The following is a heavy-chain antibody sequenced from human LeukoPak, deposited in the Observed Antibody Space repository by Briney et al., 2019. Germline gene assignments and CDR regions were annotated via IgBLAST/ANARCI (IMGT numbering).Heavy chain of an antibody. CDR3: AKDAVAPGSGGDYFDV. V-gene: IGHV3-23*01. Sequence: GGSLRLSCAASGFTFSTYAMNWVRQAPAKGLEWVSTIGGGGPTTDYADSVKDRLTISRDNSKNTLFLQMNRLRAEDTALYYCAKDAVAPGSGGDYFDVWGQGTLVAVSS. CDR2: IGGGGPTT. D-gene: IGHD3-10*01. J-gene: IGHJ4*02. CDR1: GFTFSTYA.